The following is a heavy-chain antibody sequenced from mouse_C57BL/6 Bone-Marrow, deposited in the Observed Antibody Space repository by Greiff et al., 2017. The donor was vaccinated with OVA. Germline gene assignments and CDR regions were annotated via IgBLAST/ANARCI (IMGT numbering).Heavy chain of an antibody. D-gene: IGHD3-2*02. V-gene: IGHV1-59*01. CDR2: IDPSDSYT. CDR1: GYTFTSYW. Sequence: QVQLQQPGAELVMPGASVKLSCKASGYTFTSYWMHWVKQRPGQGLEWIGVIDPSDSYTNYNQKFKGKATLTVDTSSSTAYMQLSSLTSEDSAVYYCAKGSSGYDYAMDYWGQGTSVTVSS. CDR3: AKGSSGYDYAMDY. J-gene: IGHJ4*01.